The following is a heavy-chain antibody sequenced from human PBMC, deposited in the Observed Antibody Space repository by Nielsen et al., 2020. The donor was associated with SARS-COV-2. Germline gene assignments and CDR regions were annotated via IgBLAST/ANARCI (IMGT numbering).Heavy chain of an antibody. Sequence: GGSLRLSCAASGFTFSSYGMHWVRQAPGKGLEWVAVISYDGSNKYYADSVKGRFTTSRDNSKNTLYLQMNSLRAEDTAVYYCAKDLAGPRSWYGWISAFDIWGQGTMVTVSS. CDR2: ISYDGSNK. D-gene: IGHD6-13*01. V-gene: IGHV3-30*18. CDR3: AKDLAGPRSWYGWISAFDI. J-gene: IGHJ3*02. CDR1: GFTFSSYG.